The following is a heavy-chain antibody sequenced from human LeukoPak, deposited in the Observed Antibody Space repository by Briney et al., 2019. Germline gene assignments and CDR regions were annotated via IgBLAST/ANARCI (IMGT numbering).Heavy chain of an antibody. Sequence: GGSLRLSCAASGLTFSGSDIHWVRQASGKGLEWIGRIKTKAESYATAYVVSVKGRITLSRDDSKNTAFLQMNSLKTEDTALYYCTRRMFTADRHADLWGRGTLVTVSS. V-gene: IGHV3-73*01. CDR2: IKTKAESYAT. CDR1: GLTFSGSD. CDR3: TRRMFTADRHADL. D-gene: IGHD3-10*02. J-gene: IGHJ2*01.